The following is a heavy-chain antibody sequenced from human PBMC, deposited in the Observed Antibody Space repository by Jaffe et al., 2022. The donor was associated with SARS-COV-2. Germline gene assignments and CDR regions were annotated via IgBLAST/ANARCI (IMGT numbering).Heavy chain of an antibody. Sequence: EVQLVQSGAEVKKPGESLKISCTGSGYIFAAYWIGWVRQMPGKGLEWMGIIYPGDFDTRYSSSFRGQVTISVDKSLSTAYLQLTSLEASDTAIYYCARRAISTDVTRGHFDFWGRGTPVTVSS. V-gene: IGHV5-51*01. J-gene: IGHJ2*01. D-gene: IGHD3-16*01. CDR3: ARRAISTDVTRGHFDF. CDR1: GYIFAAYW. CDR2: IYPGDFDT.